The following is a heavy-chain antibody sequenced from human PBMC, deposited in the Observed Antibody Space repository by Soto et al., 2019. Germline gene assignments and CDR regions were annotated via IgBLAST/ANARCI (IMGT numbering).Heavy chain of an antibody. V-gene: IGHV4-4*02. D-gene: IGHD3-22*01. J-gene: IGHJ4*02. Sequence: PSETLSLTCAVSGGSISSSNWWSWVRQPPGKGLEWIGEIYHSGSTNYNPSLKSRVTISVDKSKNQFSLKLSSVTAADTAVYYCARVIITLTGPYYFDYWGQGTLVTVSS. CDR1: GGSISSSNW. CDR3: ARVIITLTGPYYFDY. CDR2: IYHSGST.